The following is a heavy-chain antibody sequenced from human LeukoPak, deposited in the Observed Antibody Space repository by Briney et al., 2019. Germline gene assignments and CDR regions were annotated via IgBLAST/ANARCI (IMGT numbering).Heavy chain of an antibody. CDR2: IKQDGSEK. CDR3: ARGDYYDSSGYYVDAFDV. CDR1: GFTFSRYW. J-gene: IGHJ3*01. V-gene: IGHV3-7*05. D-gene: IGHD3-22*01. Sequence: PGGSLRLSCAASGFTFSRYWMSWVRQAPGKGLEWVANIKQDGSEKYYGDSVKGRFTISRDNAKNSLYLQMNSLRAEDMAVYYCARGDYYDSSGYYVDAFDVWGQGTMVTVSS.